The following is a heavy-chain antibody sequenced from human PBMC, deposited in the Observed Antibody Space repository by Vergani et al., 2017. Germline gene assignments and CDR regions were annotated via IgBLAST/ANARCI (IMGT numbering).Heavy chain of an antibody. D-gene: IGHD4-23*01. CDR1: GGSISSSSYY. J-gene: IGHJ4*02. CDR3: ARHHYYGGKPNSPFDY. CDR2: IYYSGST. V-gene: IGHV4-39*01. Sequence: QLQLQESGPGLVKPSETLSLTCTVSGGSISSSSYYWGWIRQPPGKGLEWIGSIYYSGSTYYNPSLKSRVTISVDTSKNQFPLKLSSVTAADTAVYYCARHHYYGGKPNSPFDYWGQGTLVTVSS.